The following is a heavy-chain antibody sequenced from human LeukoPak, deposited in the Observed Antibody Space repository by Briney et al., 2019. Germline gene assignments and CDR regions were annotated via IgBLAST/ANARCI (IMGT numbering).Heavy chain of an antibody. CDR1: GGSFSGYY. CDR3: ARGLATRGRYYYYYGMDV. V-gene: IGHV4-34*01. D-gene: IGHD5-12*01. CDR2: INHSGST. Sequence: SETLSLTCAVYGGSFSGYYWSWIRQPPGKGLEWIGEINHSGSTNYNPSLKSRVTISVDTSKNQFSLKLSSVTAADTAVYYCARGLATRGRYYYYYGMDVWGQGTTVTVSS. J-gene: IGHJ6*02.